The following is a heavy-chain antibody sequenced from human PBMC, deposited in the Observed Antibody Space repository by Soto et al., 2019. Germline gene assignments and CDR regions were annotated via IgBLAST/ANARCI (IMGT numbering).Heavy chain of an antibody. J-gene: IGHJ6*03. CDR2: IIPILGIA. Sequence: GASVKVSCKASGGTFSSYTISWVRQAPGQGLEWMGRIIPILGIANYAQKFQGRVTITADKSTSTAYMELSSLRSEDTAVYYCARVHPIGRSDSYYYYYYMDVWGKGTTVTVSS. V-gene: IGHV1-69*02. D-gene: IGHD4-17*01. CDR1: GGTFSSYT. CDR3: ARVHPIGRSDSYYYYYYMDV.